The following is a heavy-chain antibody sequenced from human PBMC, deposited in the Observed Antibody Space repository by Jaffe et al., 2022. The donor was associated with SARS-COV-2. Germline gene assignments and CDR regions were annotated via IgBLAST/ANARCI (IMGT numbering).Heavy chain of an antibody. CDR1: GFTFSSYS. J-gene: IGHJ3*02. V-gene: IGHV3-21*01. Sequence: EVQLVESGGGLVKPGGSLRLSCAASGFTFSSYSMNWVRQAPGKGLEWVSSISSSSSYIYYADSVKGRFTISRDNAKNSLYLQMNSLRAEDTAVYYCASSIAVATLDAFDIWGQGTMVTVSS. CDR3: ASSIAVATLDAFDI. CDR2: ISSSSSYI. D-gene: IGHD6-19*01.